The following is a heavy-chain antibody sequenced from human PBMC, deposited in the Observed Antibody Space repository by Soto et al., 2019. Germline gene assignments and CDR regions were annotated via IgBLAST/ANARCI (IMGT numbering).Heavy chain of an antibody. Sequence: EVQLVESGGDLVQRGGSLRLSCAASGFTFNIYSMNWVRQAPGKGLEWFSYITSDTKTIKYADSVKGRFTISRDNAKNSVYRQMNSLRDEDTAVYYCARSVEGHFDYWGQGTVVTVSS. V-gene: IGHV3-48*02. CDR2: ITSDTKTI. CDR3: ARSVEGHFDY. D-gene: IGHD6-19*01. J-gene: IGHJ4*02. CDR1: GFTFNIYS.